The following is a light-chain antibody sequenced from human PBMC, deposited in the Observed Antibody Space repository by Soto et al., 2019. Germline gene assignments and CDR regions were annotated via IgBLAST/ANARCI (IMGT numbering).Light chain of an antibody. CDR1: SSDVGGYNV. J-gene: IGLJ3*02. CDR3: SSYTTSTTLV. CDR2: EVS. Sequence: QSALTQPASVSGSPGQSITISCTGTSSDVGGYNVVSWYQQHPGKAPKVMIYEVSNRPSGVSNRFSGSKSGNTDSLTISGLQAEDEADYYCSSYTTSTTLVFGGGTKLTVL. V-gene: IGLV2-14*01.